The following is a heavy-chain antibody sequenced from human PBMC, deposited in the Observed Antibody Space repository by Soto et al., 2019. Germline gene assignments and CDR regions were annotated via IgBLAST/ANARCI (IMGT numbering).Heavy chain of an antibody. Sequence: EVQLVESGGGLVQPGGSLRLSCAASGFTFSSYAMHWVRQAPGKGLEYVSAISSNGGSTYYANSVKGRFTISRDNSKNTLYLQMGSLRAEDMAVYYCARALDGLQGYYYMDVWGKGTTVTVSS. V-gene: IGHV3-64*01. CDR3: ARALDGLQGYYYMDV. CDR1: GFTFSSYA. CDR2: ISSNGGST. D-gene: IGHD3-9*01. J-gene: IGHJ6*03.